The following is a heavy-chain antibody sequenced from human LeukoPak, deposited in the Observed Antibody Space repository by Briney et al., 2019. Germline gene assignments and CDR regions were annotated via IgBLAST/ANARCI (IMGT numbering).Heavy chain of an antibody. CDR1: GFTFSSYA. V-gene: IGHV3-30*04. CDR3: AREGDTAMTAGYYYYMDV. Sequence: PGGSLRLSCAASGFTFSSYAMHWVRQAPGKGLEWVAVISYDGSNKYYADSVKGRFTISRDNSKNTLYLQMNSLRAEDTAVYYCAREGDTAMTAGYYYYMDVWGKGTTVTV. D-gene: IGHD5-18*01. CDR2: ISYDGSNK. J-gene: IGHJ6*03.